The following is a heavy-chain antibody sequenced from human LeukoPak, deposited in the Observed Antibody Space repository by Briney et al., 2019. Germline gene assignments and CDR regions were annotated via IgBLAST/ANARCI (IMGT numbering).Heavy chain of an antibody. Sequence: PSETLSLTCTVSGGSISSGDYYWSWIRQPPGKGLEWIGYIYYSGSTYYNPSLKSRVTISVDTSKNQFSLKLGSVTAADTAVYYCASYYYGSGSRYYFDYWGRGTLVTVSS. D-gene: IGHD3-10*01. CDR3: ASYYYGSGSRYYFDY. CDR2: IYYSGST. J-gene: IGHJ4*02. CDR1: GGSISSGDYY. V-gene: IGHV4-30-4*01.